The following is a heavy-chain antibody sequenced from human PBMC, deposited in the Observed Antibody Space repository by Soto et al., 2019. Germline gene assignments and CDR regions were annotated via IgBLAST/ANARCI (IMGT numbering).Heavy chain of an antibody. CDR3: AKVGKGDYFDY. Sequence: QVQLVESGGGVVQPGRSLRLSCAASGFTFSSYGMHWVRQAPGKGLEWVAVISYDGSNKYYADSVKGRFTISRDNSKNTLYLQMNSLRAEDTAVYYCAKVGKGDYFDYRGQGTLVTVSS. J-gene: IGHJ4*02. V-gene: IGHV3-30*18. CDR2: ISYDGSNK. D-gene: IGHD1-1*01. CDR1: GFTFSSYG.